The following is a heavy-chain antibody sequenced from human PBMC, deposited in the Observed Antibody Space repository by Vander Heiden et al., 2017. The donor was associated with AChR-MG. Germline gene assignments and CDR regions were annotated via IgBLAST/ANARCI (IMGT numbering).Heavy chain of an antibody. J-gene: IGHJ5*02. Sequence: QVQLVQSGAEVTKPGSSVKVSCKTSGGSFSSYAISWVRQAPGQGLEWMGGIIPIFGTANYAQKFQGRVTITADESTSTAYMELSSLRSEDTAVYYCARDDSSGYYSWFDPWGQGTLVTVSS. D-gene: IGHD3-22*01. CDR1: GGSFSSYA. V-gene: IGHV1-69*01. CDR2: IIPIFGTA. CDR3: ARDDSSGYYSWFDP.